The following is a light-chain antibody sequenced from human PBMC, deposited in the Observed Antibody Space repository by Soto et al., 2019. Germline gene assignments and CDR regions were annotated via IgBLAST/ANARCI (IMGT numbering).Light chain of an antibody. CDR2: EVS. J-gene: IGLJ2*01. CDR3: CSYAGSSTLDVV. Sequence: HSALTQPASVSGSPGQSITISCTGTSSDVGSYNLVSWYQQHPGKAPKLMIYEVSKRPSGVSNRFSGSKSGNTASLTISGLQAEDEADYYCCSYAGSSTLDVVFGGGTKVTVL. CDR1: SSDVGSYNL. V-gene: IGLV2-23*02.